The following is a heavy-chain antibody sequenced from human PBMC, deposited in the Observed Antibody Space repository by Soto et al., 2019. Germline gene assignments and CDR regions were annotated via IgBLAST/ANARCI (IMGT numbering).Heavy chain of an antibody. V-gene: IGHV4-30-4*01. D-gene: IGHD7-27*01. CDR2: IYKSATT. CDR3: ARGRYCLTGRCFPNWFDS. Sequence: SETLSHTCSVSGDSISNLDYFWAWIRQPPGQALEYIGYIYKSATTYYNPSFESRVAISVDTSKSQFSLNVTSVTAADTAVYFCARGRYCLTGRCFPNWFDSWGQGALVTVSS. J-gene: IGHJ5*01. CDR1: GDSISNLDYF.